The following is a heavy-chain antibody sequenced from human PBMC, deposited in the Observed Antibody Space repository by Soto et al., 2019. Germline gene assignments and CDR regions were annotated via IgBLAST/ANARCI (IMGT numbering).Heavy chain of an antibody. CDR3: ARPSSFYHFSGGEGYYGMDV. CDR2: IYPGDSDT. D-gene: IGHD3-3*01. CDR1: GYSFTSYW. V-gene: IGHV5-51*01. Sequence: GESLKISCKGSGYSFTSYWIGWVRQMPGKGLEWMGIIYPGDSDTRYSPSFQGQVTISADKSISTAYLQWSSLKASDTAMYYCARPSSFYHFSGGEGYYGMDVWGQGTTVTVSS. J-gene: IGHJ6*02.